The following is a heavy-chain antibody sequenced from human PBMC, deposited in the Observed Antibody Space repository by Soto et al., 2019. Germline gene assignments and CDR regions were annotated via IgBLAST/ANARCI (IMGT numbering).Heavy chain of an antibody. D-gene: IGHD3-16*02. Sequence: QITLKESGPTLVKPTQTLTLTCTFSGFSLSTSGVGVGWIRQPPGKALEWLALIYWDDDKRYSPSLRSRLTITKDTSKNQVVLTMTNMDPVDTATYYCAHRRGDYMRGSYRLADAFDIWGKGTTVTVSS. CDR1: GFSLSTSGVG. CDR3: AHRRGDYMRGSYRLADAFDI. J-gene: IGHJ3*02. CDR2: IYWDDDK. V-gene: IGHV2-5*02.